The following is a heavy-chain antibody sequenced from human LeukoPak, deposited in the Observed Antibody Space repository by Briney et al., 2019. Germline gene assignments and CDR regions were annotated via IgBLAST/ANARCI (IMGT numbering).Heavy chain of an antibody. D-gene: IGHD4-11*01. CDR2: INPSGGST. Sequence: ASVKVSCKASGYTFTSYYMHWVRQAPGQGLEWMGIINPSGGSTSYAQKFQGRVTMTRDTSTSTVYMELSSLRSEDTAVYYCATDGYSDYYFDYWGQGTLVTVSS. CDR1: GYTFTSYY. CDR3: ATDGYSDYYFDY. J-gene: IGHJ4*02. V-gene: IGHV1-46*01.